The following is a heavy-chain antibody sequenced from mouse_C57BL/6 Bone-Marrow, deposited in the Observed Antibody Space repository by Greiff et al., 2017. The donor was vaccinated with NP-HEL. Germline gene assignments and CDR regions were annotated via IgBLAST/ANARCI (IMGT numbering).Heavy chain of an antibody. V-gene: IGHV5-4*01. CDR2: ISDGGSYT. Sequence: EVMLVESGGGLVKPGGSLKLSCAASGFTFSSYAMSWVRQTPEKRLEWVATISDGGSYTYYPDNVKGRFTISRDNAKNNLYLQMSHLKSEDTAMYYCAREGGGNYGVYWGQGTLVTVSA. J-gene: IGHJ3*01. CDR3: AREGGGNYGVY. CDR1: GFTFSSYA. D-gene: IGHD2-1*01.